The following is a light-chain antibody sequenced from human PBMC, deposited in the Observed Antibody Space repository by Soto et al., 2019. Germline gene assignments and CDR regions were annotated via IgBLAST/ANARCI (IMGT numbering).Light chain of an antibody. CDR1: QSVSSN. CDR2: GAS. J-gene: IGKJ3*01. CDR3: QQYGSSPLIT. Sequence: EIVLTQSPGTLSLSPGERATLSCRASQSVSSNLAWYQQKPGQAPRLVIYGASSRATGIPDRFSGSGSGTEFTLTITRLEPEDFALYYCQQYGSSPLITFGPGTKV. V-gene: IGKV3-20*01.